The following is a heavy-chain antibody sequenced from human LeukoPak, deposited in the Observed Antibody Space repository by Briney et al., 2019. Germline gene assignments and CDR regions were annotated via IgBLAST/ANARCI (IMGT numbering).Heavy chain of an antibody. CDR2: IYHNRRP. CDR3: VRDTXXDXSGXSCFWDDAFDI. Sequence: SETLSLTCTVSGDSITSYYWSWIRQPPGKGLEWIGHIYHNRRPNYNPSLRSRVAISVDTSKNQLSLKLSPVTAADTAVYYCVRDTXXDXSGXSCFWDDAFDIWGQGTAVIVSS. J-gene: IGHJ3*02. D-gene: IGHD2-15*01. V-gene: IGHV4-59*01. CDR1: GDSITSYY.